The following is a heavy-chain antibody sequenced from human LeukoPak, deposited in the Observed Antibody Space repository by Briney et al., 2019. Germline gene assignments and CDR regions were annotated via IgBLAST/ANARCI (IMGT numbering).Heavy chain of an antibody. D-gene: IGHD3-22*01. J-gene: IGHJ3*02. V-gene: IGHV4-59*01. CDR1: GGSISSYY. CDR3: AREDSSVSDDAFDI. CDR2: IYYSGST. Sequence: SETLSLTCTVSGGSISSYYWGRIRQPPGKGLEWIGYIYYSGSTNYNPSLKSRVTISVDTSKNQFSLKLSSVTAADTAVYYCAREDSSVSDDAFDIWGQGTMVTVSS.